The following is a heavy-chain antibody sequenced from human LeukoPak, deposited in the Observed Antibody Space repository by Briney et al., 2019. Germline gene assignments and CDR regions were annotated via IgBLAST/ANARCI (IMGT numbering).Heavy chain of an antibody. Sequence: PSETLSLTCAVYGGSFSGYYWSWIRQPPGKGLEWIGEINHSGSTNYNPSLKSRVAISVDTSKNQFSLKLSSVTAADTAVYYCARHETYYYDSSGYPVLDYWGQGTLVTVSS. CDR3: ARHETYYYDSSGYPVLDY. V-gene: IGHV4-34*01. CDR1: GGSFSGYY. D-gene: IGHD3-22*01. CDR2: INHSGST. J-gene: IGHJ4*02.